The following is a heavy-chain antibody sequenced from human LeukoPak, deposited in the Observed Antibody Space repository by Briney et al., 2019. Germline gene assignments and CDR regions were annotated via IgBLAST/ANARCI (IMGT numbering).Heavy chain of an antibody. J-gene: IGHJ6*03. V-gene: IGHV4-61*02. CDR3: ARHGRTVAGRNYYYYMDV. Sequence: SETLSLTCTVSGGSISSGSFYWSWIRQPAGKGLEWIGRIYTSGSTNYKSSLESRVTISVDTSKNHFSLKLTSVTAADTAVYYCARHGRTVAGRNYYYYMDVWGKGTTVTISS. CDR1: GGSISSGSFY. D-gene: IGHD6-19*01. CDR2: IYTSGST.